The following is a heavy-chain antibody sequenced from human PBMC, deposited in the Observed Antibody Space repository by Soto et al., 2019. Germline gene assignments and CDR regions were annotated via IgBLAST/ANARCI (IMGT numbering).Heavy chain of an antibody. V-gene: IGHV1-18*01. CDR3: ASHHLDSYYYGMDV. J-gene: IGHJ6*02. Sequence: QVQLVQCGAAVKKPGASVKVSWKASGYTFTSYGFSWVRQAPGQGLEWMGWISAYNGNTYYAQKLQGRGTMTTDTSKSTAYMELRSLSSDDTALYYCASHHLDSYYYGMDVWSQGTTVTVSS. CDR1: GYTFTSYG. CDR2: ISAYNGNT.